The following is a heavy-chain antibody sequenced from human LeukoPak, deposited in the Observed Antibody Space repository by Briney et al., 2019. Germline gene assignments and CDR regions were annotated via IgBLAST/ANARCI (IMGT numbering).Heavy chain of an antibody. V-gene: IGHV1-18*01. CDR2: ISAYNGNT. Sequence: ASVKVSCKASGYTFTSYGNSWVRQAPGQGLEWMRWISAYNGNTNYAQKLQGRVTMTTDTSTSTAYMELRSLRSDDTAVYYCAREAIFYYYDSSGRYYFDYWGQGTLVTVSS. D-gene: IGHD3-22*01. J-gene: IGHJ4*02. CDR3: AREAIFYYYDSSGRYYFDY. CDR1: GYTFTSYG.